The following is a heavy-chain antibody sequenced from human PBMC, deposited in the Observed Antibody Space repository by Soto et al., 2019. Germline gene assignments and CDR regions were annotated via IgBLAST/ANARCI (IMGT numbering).Heavy chain of an antibody. CDR2: ISSSTSHT. CDR1: GFTFSDYY. V-gene: IGHV3-11*05. Sequence: QVQLVESGGGLVKPGGSLRLSCAVSGFTFSDYYMTWIRQAPGKGLEWVSYISSSTSHTNYADSVKGRFTISRDNAKNSLLLQMNSLRAEDTAVYYGARGRGAAADYFDFWGQGTLVTVSS. CDR3: ARGRGAAADYFDF. D-gene: IGHD6-13*01. J-gene: IGHJ4*02.